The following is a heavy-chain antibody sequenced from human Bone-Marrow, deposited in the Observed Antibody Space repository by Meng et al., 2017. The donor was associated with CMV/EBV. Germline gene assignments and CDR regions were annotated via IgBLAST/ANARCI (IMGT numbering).Heavy chain of an antibody. CDR3: ARARAVAGNWDY. Sequence: ASVKVSCKASGYTFTGYYMHWVRQAPGQGLEWMGWINPNSGGTNYAQKFQGRVTMTRDTSISTAYMELSRLRSDDTAVYYCARARAVAGNWDYWGQGTLVTVSS. D-gene: IGHD6-19*01. CDR1: GYTFTGYY. J-gene: IGHJ4*02. CDR2: INPNSGGT. V-gene: IGHV1-2*02.